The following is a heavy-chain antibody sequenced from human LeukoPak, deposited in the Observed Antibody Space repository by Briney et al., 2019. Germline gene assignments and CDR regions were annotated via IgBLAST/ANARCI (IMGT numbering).Heavy chain of an antibody. D-gene: IGHD3-9*01. J-gene: IGHJ4*02. Sequence: PGGSLRLSCEASGFTFTSYNMNWVRQAPGKGLEWVSFISRSSSYIYYADSVKGRFTISRDNAKNSLYLQMNSLRAEDTAVYYCARVAGLRYFVPGGGYFDYWGQGTLVTVSS. V-gene: IGHV3-21*04. CDR1: GFTFTSYN. CDR2: ISRSSSYI. CDR3: ARVAGLRYFVPGGGYFDY.